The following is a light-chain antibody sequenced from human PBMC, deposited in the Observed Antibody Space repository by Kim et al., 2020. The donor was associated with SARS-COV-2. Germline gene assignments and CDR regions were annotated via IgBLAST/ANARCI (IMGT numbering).Light chain of an antibody. CDR2: EVI. J-gene: IGLJ2*01. CDR1: SSDVGGYNY. Sequence: QSALTQPPSASGYPGQSVTISCTGTSSDVGGYNYVSWYQQHPGKAPKLMIYEVIKRPSGVPDRFSGSKSGNTASLTVSGLQAEDEADYYCSSFAGSNTFIIFGGGTQLTVL. CDR3: SSFAGSNTFII. V-gene: IGLV2-8*01.